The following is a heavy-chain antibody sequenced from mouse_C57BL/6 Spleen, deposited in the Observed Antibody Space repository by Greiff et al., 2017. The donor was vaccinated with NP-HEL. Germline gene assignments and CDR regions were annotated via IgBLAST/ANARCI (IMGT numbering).Heavy chain of an antibody. D-gene: IGHD3-2*02. CDR3: ARRDSSGYVLY. CDR2: IYPGDGDT. V-gene: IGHV1-80*01. Sequence: VQLQQSGAELVKPGASVKISCKASGYAFSSYWMNWVKQRPGKGLEWIGQIYPGDGDTNYNGKFKGKATLTADKSSSTAYMQLSSLTSEDSAVYFSARRDSSGYVLYWGQGTTLTVSS. J-gene: IGHJ2*01. CDR1: GYAFSSYW.